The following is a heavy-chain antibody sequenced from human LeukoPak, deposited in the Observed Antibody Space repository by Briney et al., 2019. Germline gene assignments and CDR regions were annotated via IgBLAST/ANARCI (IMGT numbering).Heavy chain of an antibody. V-gene: IGHV3-33*03. Sequence: GGSLRLSCAASGFTFSSYGMHWVRQAPGKGLEWVAAIWYDGSNKYYTDSVKGRLTISRDNAKNSLYLQMNSLRAEDTALYYCVKGAAYHLGDAFDIWGQGTMVTVSS. CDR3: VKGAAYHLGDAFDI. CDR1: GFTFSSYG. D-gene: IGHD2-15*01. CDR2: IWYDGSNK. J-gene: IGHJ3*02.